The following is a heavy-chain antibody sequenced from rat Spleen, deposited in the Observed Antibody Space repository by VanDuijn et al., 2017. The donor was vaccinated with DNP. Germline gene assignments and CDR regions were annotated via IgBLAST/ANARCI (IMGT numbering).Heavy chain of an antibody. CDR3: AQANGRD. CDR1: GFTFSNYY. CDR2: ISTSGSRT. J-gene: IGHJ3*01. Sequence: EVQLVESGGGLVQPGRSLKLSCAASGFTFSNYYMAWVLQAPKKGLEWVATISTSGSRTYYPDSVKGRFTISRGNAENTVYLQMNSLRSEDTATYYCAQANGRDWGQGTLVTVSS. V-gene: IGHV5-25*01. D-gene: IGHD4-3*01.